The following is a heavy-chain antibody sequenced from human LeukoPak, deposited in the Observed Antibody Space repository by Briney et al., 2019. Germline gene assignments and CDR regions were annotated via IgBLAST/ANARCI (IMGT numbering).Heavy chain of an antibody. Sequence: PGGSLRLSCAASGFTFSSYGMHWVRQAPGKGLEWVAVISYDGSNKYYADSVKGRFTISRDNSKNTLYLQMNSLRAEDTAVYYCAREHSLEPRLIDYWGQGTLVTVSS. CDR3: AREHSLEPRLIDY. D-gene: IGHD1-1*01. CDR2: ISYDGSNK. V-gene: IGHV3-30*03. CDR1: GFTFSSYG. J-gene: IGHJ4*02.